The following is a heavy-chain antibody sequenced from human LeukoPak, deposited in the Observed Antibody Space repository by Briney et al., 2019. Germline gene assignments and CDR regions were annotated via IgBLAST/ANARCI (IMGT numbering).Heavy chain of an antibody. Sequence: GGSLRLSCAASGFTFSSYAMSWVRQAPGKGLEWVSAISGSGGSTYYADSVKGRFTISRDNGKNSLYLQMNSLRAEDTAVYYCARDQEQWLAFAYWGQGTLVTVSS. V-gene: IGHV3-23*01. J-gene: IGHJ4*02. CDR1: GFTFSSYA. CDR3: ARDQEQWLAFAY. CDR2: ISGSGGST. D-gene: IGHD6-19*01.